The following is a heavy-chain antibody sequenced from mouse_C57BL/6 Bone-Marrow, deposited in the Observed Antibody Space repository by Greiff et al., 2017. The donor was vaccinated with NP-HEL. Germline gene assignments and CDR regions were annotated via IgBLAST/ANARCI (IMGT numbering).Heavy chain of an antibody. CDR3: SEDSAVYYCQIGRGRFDY. J-gene: IGHJ2*01. CDR1: YTFSRREH. V-gene: IGHV1-87*01. CDR2: GQGLDWIG. Sequence: QVQLQQSGPELARPWASVKISCQASYTFSRREHFAIRDTNYWMQRVKQRPGQGLDWIGAIYPGNGDTSYNQKFKGKATFTAHISTSAAYMHLSSLSSEDSAVYYCQIGRGRFDYWGQGTTLTVAS.